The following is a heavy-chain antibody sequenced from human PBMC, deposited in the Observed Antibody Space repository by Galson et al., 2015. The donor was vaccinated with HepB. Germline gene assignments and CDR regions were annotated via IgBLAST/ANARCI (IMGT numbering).Heavy chain of an antibody. D-gene: IGHD2-2*02. CDR1: GFSISSGYY. J-gene: IGHJ4*02. CDR3: ARDQGDCSTSSCFTEGGADY. Sequence: ETLSLTCTVSGFSISSGYYWAWIRQPPGKGLEWIGSIYDSGNTYLSTYYNPSLKSRVIISVDTSKNQFSLKSTSVTAADTAVYFCARDQGDCSTSSCFTEGGADYWGQGILVTVSS. V-gene: IGHV4-38-2*02. CDR2: IYDSGNTYLST.